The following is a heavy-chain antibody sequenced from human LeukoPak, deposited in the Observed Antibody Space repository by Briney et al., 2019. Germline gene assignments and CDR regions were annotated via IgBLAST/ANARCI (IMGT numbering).Heavy chain of an antibody. CDR3: AKDQWVLVIGYTIDY. CDR2: ISFDGSNK. CDR1: GFTFSSYG. Sequence: GGALRLSCAGSGFTFSSYGMHWVRQAPGKGLEGVAVISFDGSNKYYADSVKGRFTISRDNSKNTLYLQMDSLRAEDTAVYYCAKDQWVLVIGYTIDYWGQGTLVTVSS. J-gene: IGHJ4*02. V-gene: IGHV3-30*18. D-gene: IGHD2-2*02.